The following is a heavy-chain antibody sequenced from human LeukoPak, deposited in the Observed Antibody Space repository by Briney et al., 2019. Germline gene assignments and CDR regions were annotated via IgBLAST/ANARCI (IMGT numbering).Heavy chain of an antibody. D-gene: IGHD2-15*01. Sequence: ASMKVSCKASGYTFTSCEINWVRQATGQGLEWMGWVNPNSGNTGYAQRFQGRVTMTRNTSINTAYMELSSLRSEDTAVYYYARGPRSPRTHFDYWGQGTLVTVSS. J-gene: IGHJ4*02. CDR2: VNPNSGNT. CDR1: GYTFTSCE. CDR3: ARGPRSPRTHFDY. V-gene: IGHV1-8*01.